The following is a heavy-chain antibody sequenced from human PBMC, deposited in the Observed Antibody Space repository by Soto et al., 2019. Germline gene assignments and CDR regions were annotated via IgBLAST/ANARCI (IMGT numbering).Heavy chain of an antibody. CDR3: AKIGYNDWDFDY. V-gene: IGHV3-7*01. CDR1: GFTFSRYW. Sequence: SGGSLRLSCAASGFTFSRYWMTWVRQAPGKGLEWVANINQDVSQKLYVDSVRGRFTISRDDAKNSVYLQMNNLRADDTAAYYCAKIGYNDWDFDYWGQGTLVTVSS. CDR2: INQDVSQK. D-gene: IGHD3-22*01. J-gene: IGHJ4*02.